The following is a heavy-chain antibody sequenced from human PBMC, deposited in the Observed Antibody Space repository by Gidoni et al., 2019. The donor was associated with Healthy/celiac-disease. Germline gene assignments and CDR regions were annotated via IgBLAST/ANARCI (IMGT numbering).Heavy chain of an antibody. V-gene: IGHV4-59*08. CDR2: IYYSGST. D-gene: IGHD5-12*01. CDR3: ARLHLRLGPFDY. CDR1: GGSISSYY. Sequence: QVQLQESGPGLVKPSETLSLTCTVSGGSISSYYWSWIRQPPGKGLEWIGYIYYSGSTNYNPSLKSRVTISVDTSKNQFSLKLSSVTAADTAVYYCARLHLRLGPFDYWGQGTLVTVSS. J-gene: IGHJ4*02.